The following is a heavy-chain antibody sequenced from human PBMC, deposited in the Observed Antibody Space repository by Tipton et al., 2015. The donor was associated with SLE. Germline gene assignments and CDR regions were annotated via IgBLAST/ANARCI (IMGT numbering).Heavy chain of an antibody. Sequence: TLSLTCTVSGGSISSTNNYWSWIRQPPGKGPEYIGSIYYSGNTYYNPSLESRVAISVDTSKNQFFLKLTSVTAADTAVYYCARQGPYSSSSTGFDYWGQGTLVTVSS. J-gene: IGHJ4*02. CDR3: ARQGPYSSSSTGFDY. V-gene: IGHV4-39*01. CDR2: IYYSGNT. D-gene: IGHD6-13*01. CDR1: GGSISSTNNY.